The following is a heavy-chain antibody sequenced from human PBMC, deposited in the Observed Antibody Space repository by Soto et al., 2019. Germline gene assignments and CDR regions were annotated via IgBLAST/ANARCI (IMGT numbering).Heavy chain of an antibody. CDR1: GYTFTSYG. Sequence: QVQLVQSGAEVKKPGASVKVSCKASGYTFTSYGISWVRQAPGQGLEWMGWISAYNGNTNHAQKLQGRVTMTTATTTSTAYMELRRLSSDDMAVYFCAREDTPGLNWGPGTLVTVSS. D-gene: IGHD6-25*01. V-gene: IGHV1-18*03. J-gene: IGHJ4*02. CDR3: AREDTPGLN. CDR2: ISAYNGNT.